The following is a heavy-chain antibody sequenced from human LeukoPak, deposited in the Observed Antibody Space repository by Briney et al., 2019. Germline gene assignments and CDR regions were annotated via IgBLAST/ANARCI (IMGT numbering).Heavy chain of an antibody. V-gene: IGHV3-33*01. Sequence: PGGSLRLSCTASGFTFSSFDMHWVRQAPGKGLEWVAVIWYDGSSKYYADSVKGRFTISRDNSKNTLYLQMNSLRAEDTAVYYCARNSYYYDSSGYYPGAFDIWGQGTMVTVSS. CDR1: GFTFSSFD. CDR2: IWYDGSSK. CDR3: ARNSYYYDSSGYYPGAFDI. J-gene: IGHJ3*02. D-gene: IGHD3-22*01.